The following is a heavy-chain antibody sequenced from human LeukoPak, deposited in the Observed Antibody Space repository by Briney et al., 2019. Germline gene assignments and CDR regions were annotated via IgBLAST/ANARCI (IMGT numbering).Heavy chain of an antibody. J-gene: IGHJ4*02. V-gene: IGHV1-46*01. CDR2: INPSGGST. Sequence: ASVKVSSTASGYTFTSYYMHWVRQAPGQRLEWMWIINPSGGSTSYAQKFQGRVTMTRDTSTSTVYMELSSLRSEDTAVYYCARDPPVGAVDYWGQGTLVTVSS. CDR3: ARDPPVGAVDY. D-gene: IGHD1-26*01. CDR1: GYTFTSYY.